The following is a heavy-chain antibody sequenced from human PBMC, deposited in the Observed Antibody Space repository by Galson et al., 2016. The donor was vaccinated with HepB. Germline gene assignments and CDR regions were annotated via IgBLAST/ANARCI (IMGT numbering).Heavy chain of an antibody. CDR1: GGSISSAFHS. D-gene: IGHD3-22*01. V-gene: IGHV4-30-2*01. CDR2: IYRGGST. CDR3: ARADSTGYYHFDS. Sequence: TLSLTCAVSGGSISSAFHSWNWIRQPPGKALEWIGNIYRGGSTSYKPSLRSRLTMSVDSSKNQFSLRLNSVTAADTAVYYCARADSTGYYHFDSWGQGILVSVSS. J-gene: IGHJ4*02.